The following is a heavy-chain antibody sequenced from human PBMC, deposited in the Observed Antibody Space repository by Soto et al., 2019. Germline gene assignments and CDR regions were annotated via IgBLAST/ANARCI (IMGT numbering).Heavy chain of an antibody. CDR3: AREEGPYYDMLTGYDY. V-gene: IGHV3-33*01. CDR1: GFTFSSYG. Sequence: QVQLVESGGGVVQPGRSLRLSCAASGFTFSSYGMHWVRQAPGKGLEWVAVIWYDGSNKYYADSVKGRFTISRDNSKNTLYLQMNSLRAEDTAVYYCAREEGPYYDMLTGYDYWGQGTLVTVSS. CDR2: IWYDGSNK. J-gene: IGHJ4*02. D-gene: IGHD3-9*01.